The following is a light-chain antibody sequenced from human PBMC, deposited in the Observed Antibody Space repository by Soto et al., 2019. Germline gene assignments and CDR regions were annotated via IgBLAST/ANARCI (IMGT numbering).Light chain of an antibody. CDR3: QQYFSHSRT. V-gene: IGKV1-5*01. CDR1: QSISTW. CDR2: DAS. J-gene: IGKJ1*01. Sequence: DIQMTQYPSTLSASVGDRVTITCRASQSISTWLAWYQQKPGKAPKLLIFDASSLESGVPSRLSGSGSGTEFSLTISSLQPDDFAIYYCQQYFSHSRTFGQGTKVDIK.